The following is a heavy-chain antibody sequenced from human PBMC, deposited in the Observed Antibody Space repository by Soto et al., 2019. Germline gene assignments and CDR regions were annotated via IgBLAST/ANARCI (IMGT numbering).Heavy chain of an antibody. CDR1: GGSISSYY. CDR2: ISYCGST. D-gene: IGHD2-15*01. J-gene: IGHJ5*02. V-gene: IGHV4-59*01. Sequence: KPSETLSLTSTVSGGSISSYYSSWFRQPPRKGLEWFGYISYCGSTNYNPSLKSRVTISVVTPKIQFSLKLSSVTAADTAVYYCARDPHCSGGSCYSGYSWFDPWGQGTLVTVSS. CDR3: ARDPHCSGGSCYSGYSWFDP.